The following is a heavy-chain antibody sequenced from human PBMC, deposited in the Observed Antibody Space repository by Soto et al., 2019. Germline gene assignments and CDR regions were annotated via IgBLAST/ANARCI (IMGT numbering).Heavy chain of an antibody. CDR1: GFSFSSYG. D-gene: IGHD6-6*01. Sequence: GGSLRLSCAASGFSFSSYGMHWVRQAPGRGLEWVTVISNDGNRKYYGESVKGRFSVSRDNDKDTLYLQMNGLRPEDTGVYFCAKDRRQLSALDMWGQGTTVTVSS. J-gene: IGHJ3*02. V-gene: IGHV3-30*18. CDR3: AKDRRQLSALDM. CDR2: ISNDGNRK.